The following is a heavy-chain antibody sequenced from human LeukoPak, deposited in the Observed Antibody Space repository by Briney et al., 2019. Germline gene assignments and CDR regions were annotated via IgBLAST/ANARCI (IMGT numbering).Heavy chain of an antibody. V-gene: IGHV3-73*01. CDR1: GFSFSDSP. D-gene: IGHD3-9*01. Sequence: GGSLKLSCAASGFSFSDSPMHWVRQASGKGLEWVGRVRDRANSYATGYAASVEGRFTISRDDSENTAYLRMNSLIIEDTAVYYCTRQRPQTGTFDYWGQGVLVTVSS. CDR2: VRDRANSYAT. J-gene: IGHJ4*02. CDR3: TRQRPQTGTFDY.